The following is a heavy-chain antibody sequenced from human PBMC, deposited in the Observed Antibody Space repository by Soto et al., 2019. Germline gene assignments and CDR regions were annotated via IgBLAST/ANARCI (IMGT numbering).Heavy chain of an antibody. V-gene: IGHV1-69*13. CDR2: NIPTFGTT. CDR1: GGAFRNSV. J-gene: IGHJ4*02. Sequence: VKVSCKASGGAFRNSVISWVRQAPGQGLEWMGGNIPTFGTTHYAQKFQGRVTIIADESTSTVYMELANLRSDDTAVYYCARAPLLVGETIYENYFDYWGQGTLVTVSS. CDR3: ARAPLLVGETIYENYFDY. D-gene: IGHD3-10*01.